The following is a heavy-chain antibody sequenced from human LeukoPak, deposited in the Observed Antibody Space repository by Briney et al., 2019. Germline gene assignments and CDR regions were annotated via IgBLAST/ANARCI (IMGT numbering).Heavy chain of an antibody. CDR2: IYYSGST. Sequence: SETLSLTCTVSGDSMSSSHYCWGWIRQPPGKGLEWIGCIYYSGSTYYNPSLKSRVTMSVDTSKKQFSLKLSSVTAADTAVYYCARHAVEAASRWFDPWGQGTLVTVSS. V-gene: IGHV4-39*01. CDR3: ARHAVEAASRWFDP. J-gene: IGHJ5*02. CDR1: GDSMSSSHYC. D-gene: IGHD1-1*01.